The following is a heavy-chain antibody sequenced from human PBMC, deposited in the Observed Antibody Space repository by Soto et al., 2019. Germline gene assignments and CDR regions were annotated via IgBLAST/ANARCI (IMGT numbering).Heavy chain of an antibody. V-gene: IGHV5-10-1*01. CDR2: IDPSDSYT. D-gene: IGHD3-22*01. CDR1: GYSFTSYW. CDR3: ATPLDSSGYDYYYGMDV. J-gene: IGHJ6*02. Sequence: GESLKISCKGSGYSFTSYWISWVRQMPGKGLEWMGRIDPSDSYTNYSPSFQGHVTISADKSISTAYLQWSSLKASDTAMYYCATPLDSSGYDYYYGMDVWGQGTTVTVSS.